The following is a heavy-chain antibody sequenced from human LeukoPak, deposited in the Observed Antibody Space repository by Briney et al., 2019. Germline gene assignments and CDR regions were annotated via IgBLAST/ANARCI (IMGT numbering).Heavy chain of an antibody. CDR2: ISPSGDIT. J-gene: IGHJ4*02. CDR1: GFSFSSHG. Sequence: PGGSLRLSCAGSGFSFSSHGINWVRQAPGKGLEWVSGISPSGDITYYTDSVRGRFTISRDNFKNTLSLQMNSLRAEDTAVYYCARAGDSSGWYPAYFDYWGQGTLVTVSS. CDR3: ARAGDSSGWYPAYFDY. D-gene: IGHD6-19*01. V-gene: IGHV3-23*01.